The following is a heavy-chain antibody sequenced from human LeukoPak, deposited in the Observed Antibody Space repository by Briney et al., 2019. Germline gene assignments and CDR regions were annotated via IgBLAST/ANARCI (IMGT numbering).Heavy chain of an antibody. D-gene: IGHD3-16*02. J-gene: IGHJ4*02. Sequence: GRSLRLSCAASGFTFSGFAIYWVRQAPGKGLEWVAFISDDGINKYYTDSVKGRITVSRDNSQRTVYLQMNSLRAEDTAVYYCARDFELSHWGQGTLVTVSS. CDR1: GFTFSGFA. V-gene: IGHV3-30*04. CDR2: ISDDGINK. CDR3: ARDFELSH.